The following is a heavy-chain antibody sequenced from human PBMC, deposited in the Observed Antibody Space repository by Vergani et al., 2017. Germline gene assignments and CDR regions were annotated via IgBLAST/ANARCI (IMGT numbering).Heavy chain of an antibody. J-gene: IGHJ5*02. CDR3: ARGFHCSGGSCYPRTWFAP. CDR1: GGSFSGYY. CDR2: INHSGST. V-gene: IGHV4-34*01. Sequence: QVQLQQWGAGLLKPSETLSLTCAVYGGSFSGYYWSWIRQPPGKGLEWIGEINHSGSTNYNPSLKSRVTISVDTSKNQFSLKLSSVTAADTAVYYCARGFHCSGGSCYPRTWFAPWGQGTLVTVSS. D-gene: IGHD2-15*01.